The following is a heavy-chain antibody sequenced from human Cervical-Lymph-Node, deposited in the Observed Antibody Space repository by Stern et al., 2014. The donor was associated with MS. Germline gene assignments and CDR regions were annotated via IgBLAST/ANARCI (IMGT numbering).Heavy chain of an antibody. Sequence: QVQLQESGPGLVKPAETLSLTCTVSGGSIRRNYWSWIRQPPGKGLEWIGDIYYSGSTNYNPSLKSRVTISIDTSKNQFSLNLTSVTAADPAVYYCARDLATVGWFDPWGQGTLVTVSS. V-gene: IGHV4-59*01. CDR1: GGSIRRNY. J-gene: IGHJ5*02. D-gene: IGHD4-23*01. CDR3: ARDLATVGWFDP. CDR2: IYYSGST.